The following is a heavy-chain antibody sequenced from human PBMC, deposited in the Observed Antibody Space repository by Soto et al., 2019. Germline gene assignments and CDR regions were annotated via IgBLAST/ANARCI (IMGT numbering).Heavy chain of an antibody. CDR3: ASDSRSVGYCYYGMDV. Sequence: QVQLVQSGAEVKKPGSSVKVSCKASGGTFSSYAISWVRQAPGQGLEWMGGIIPIFGTANYAQKFQGRVTVTADESTSTAYMELSSLRFEDTDVYYCASDSRSVGYCYYGMDVWGQGTTVTVS. CDR1: GGTFSSYA. D-gene: IGHD1-26*01. J-gene: IGHJ6*02. V-gene: IGHV1-69*12. CDR2: IIPIFGTA.